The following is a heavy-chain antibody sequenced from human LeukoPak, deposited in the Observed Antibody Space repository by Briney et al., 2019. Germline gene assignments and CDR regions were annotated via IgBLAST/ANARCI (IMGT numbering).Heavy chain of an antibody. Sequence: GSLRLSCATSGFTLRYYQMNWVRQAPGKGLEWVSYINVVNGAIYYADSVKGRFTTSGDIATNSVYLQMNSLRAEDTALYYCVRDGNRGYDMDVWGQGTAVTVSS. CDR2: INVVNGAI. CDR3: VRDGNRGYDMDV. D-gene: IGHD3-10*01. J-gene: IGHJ6*02. V-gene: IGHV3-48*01. CDR1: GFTLRYYQ.